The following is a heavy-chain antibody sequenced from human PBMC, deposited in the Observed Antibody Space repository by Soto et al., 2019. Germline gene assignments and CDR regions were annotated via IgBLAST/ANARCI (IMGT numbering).Heavy chain of an antibody. J-gene: IGHJ5*02. CDR3: ARSLHDFWSGNNWFDP. CDR2: IYSGGST. V-gene: IGHV3-66*01. Sequence: GGSLRLSCAASGFTVSSNYMSWVRQAPGKGLEWVSVIYSGGSTYYADSVKGRFTISRDNSKNTLYLQMNSLRAEDTAVYYCARSLHDFWSGNNWFDPWGQGTLVTVSS. D-gene: IGHD3-3*01. CDR1: GFTVSSNY.